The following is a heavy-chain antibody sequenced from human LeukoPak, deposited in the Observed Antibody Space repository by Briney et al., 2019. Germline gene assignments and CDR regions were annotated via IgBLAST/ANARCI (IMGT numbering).Heavy chain of an antibody. J-gene: IGHJ5*02. CDR3: ASSDFWSGSPSGWFDP. CDR1: GGSISSYY. Sequence: PSETLSLTCTVSGGSISSYYWSWIRQPPGKGLEWIGYIYYSGSTNYNPSLKSRVTISVDTSKNQFSLKLSSVTAADTAVYYCASSDFWSGSPSGWFDPWGQGTLATVSS. D-gene: IGHD3-3*01. V-gene: IGHV4-59*01. CDR2: IYYSGST.